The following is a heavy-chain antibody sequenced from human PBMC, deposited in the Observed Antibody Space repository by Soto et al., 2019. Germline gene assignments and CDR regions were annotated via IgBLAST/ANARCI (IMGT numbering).Heavy chain of an antibody. D-gene: IGHD4-17*01. CDR2: ISYDGSNN. J-gene: IGHJ4*02. V-gene: IGHV3-30*19. Sequence: QVQLVESGGGVVQPGRSLRLSCAASGFTFSSYGMHWVRQAPGKGLEWVTLISYDGSNNFYADSVKGRFTISRDNSKNTVYLQMNNLRTEDTAVYYCARVYGGNSAAFDYWGQGTLVTVSS. CDR1: GFTFSSYG. CDR3: ARVYGGNSAAFDY.